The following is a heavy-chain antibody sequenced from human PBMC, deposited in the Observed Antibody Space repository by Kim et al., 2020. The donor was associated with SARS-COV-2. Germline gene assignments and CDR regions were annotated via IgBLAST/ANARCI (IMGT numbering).Heavy chain of an antibody. CDR1: GYTFTNYD. J-gene: IGHJ3*02. D-gene: IGHD5-12*01. CDR2: MNPDNGDT. Sequence: ASVKVSCKASGYTFTNYDINWVRQATGQGLEWMGWMNPDNGDTGYEQQFQGRVTMTSDTSISTAYMELSGLRSEDTAVYYCASKSGYDLWVNDAFDIWGQGTMVTVSS. CDR3: ASKSGYDLWVNDAFDI. V-gene: IGHV1-8*01.